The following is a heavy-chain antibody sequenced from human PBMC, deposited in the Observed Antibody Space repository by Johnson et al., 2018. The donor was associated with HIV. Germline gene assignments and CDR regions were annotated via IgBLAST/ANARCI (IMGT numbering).Heavy chain of an antibody. D-gene: IGHD6-13*01. CDR1: GFTFSDYY. CDR3: ARDGGVAAAVGVVAFDI. V-gene: IGHV3-11*04. Sequence: QMQLVESGGGLVKPGGSLRLSCAASGFTFSDYYMNWIRQAPGKGLEWVSYISSSGSSIYYADYVKGRFTISRDNAENSLYLQMNSLRAEDTAVYYCARDGGVAAAVGVVAFDIWGQGTLVTVSS. CDR2: ISSSGSSI. J-gene: IGHJ3*02.